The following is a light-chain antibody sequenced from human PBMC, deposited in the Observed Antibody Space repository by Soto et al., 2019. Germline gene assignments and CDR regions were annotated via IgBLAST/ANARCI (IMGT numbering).Light chain of an antibody. V-gene: IGKV3-15*01. Sequence: EIVMTQSPATLSVSPGERATLFCRASQSISSSLAWYQQKPGQAPRLLIYGAFTRATGIPARFSGSGSGTEFTLTISSLEPEDFAVYYCQQRSNWPLTFGGGTKVDI. CDR3: QQRSNWPLT. CDR1: QSISSS. CDR2: GAF. J-gene: IGKJ4*01.